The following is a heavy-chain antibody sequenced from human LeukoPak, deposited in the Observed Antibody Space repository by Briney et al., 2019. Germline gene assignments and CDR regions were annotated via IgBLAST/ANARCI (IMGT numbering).Heavy chain of an antibody. CDR3: ARRVVGSGTTLGY. Sequence: ASVKVSCKASGGTFSSYAISWVRQAPGQGLEWMGRIIPILGIANYAQKFQGRVTITADKSTSTAYMELSSLRSEDTAVYYCARRVVGSGTTLGYWGQGTPVTVSS. V-gene: IGHV1-69*04. J-gene: IGHJ4*02. CDR1: GGTFSSYA. D-gene: IGHD2-2*01. CDR2: IIPILGIA.